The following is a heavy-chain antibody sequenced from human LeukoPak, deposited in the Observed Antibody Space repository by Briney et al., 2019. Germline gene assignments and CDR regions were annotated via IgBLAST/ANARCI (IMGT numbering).Heavy chain of an antibody. V-gene: IGHV4-39*01. CDR2: IFYEGST. J-gene: IGHJ4*02. Sequence: SETLSLTCTVSGASISSSSYYWGWIRQPPGKGLEWIGTIFYEGSTYYNPSLKSRVTMSVDTSKNQFSLKLNSVTAADTAVYYCVRQSGSVYVPVDYWGQGTLVTVSS. D-gene: IGHD3-10*02. CDR3: VRQSGSVYVPVDY. CDR1: GASISSSSYY.